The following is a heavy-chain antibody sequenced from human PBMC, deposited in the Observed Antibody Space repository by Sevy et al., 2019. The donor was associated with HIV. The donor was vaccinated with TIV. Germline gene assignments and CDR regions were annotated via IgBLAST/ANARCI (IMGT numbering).Heavy chain of an antibody. Sequence: GGSLRLSCIGSGFSFSYYGIHWVRQAPGKGLDWVALISHDGINEYYADSVKGRFTISRENSKNTVYLEMNSLRNEDTAIYFGANAYSGSYSHSYLYALDVWGQGTTVTVSS. CDR1: GFSFSYYG. J-gene: IGHJ6*02. CDR2: ISHDGINE. CDR3: ANAYSGSYSHSYLYALDV. D-gene: IGHD1-26*01. V-gene: IGHV3-30*18.